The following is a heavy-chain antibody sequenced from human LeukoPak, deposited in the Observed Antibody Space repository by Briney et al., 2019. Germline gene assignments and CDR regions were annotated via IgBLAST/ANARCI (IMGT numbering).Heavy chain of an antibody. CDR1: GGSFSGYY. D-gene: IGHD2-21*02. V-gene: IGHV4-34*01. CDR3: ARGGVVVVTAIGY. J-gene: IGHJ4*02. CDR2: TNHSGST. Sequence: SETLSLTCAVYGGSFSGYYWSWIRQPPGKGLEWIGETNHSGSTNYNPSLKSRVTISVDTSKNQFSLKLSSVTAADTAVYYCARGGVVVVTAIGYWGQGTLVTVSS.